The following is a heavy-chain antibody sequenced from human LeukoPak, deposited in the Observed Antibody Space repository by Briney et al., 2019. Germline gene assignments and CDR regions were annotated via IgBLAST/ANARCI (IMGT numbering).Heavy chain of an antibody. CDR1: GFTFSRYG. J-gene: IGHJ3*02. CDR2: ISYDGSNK. D-gene: IGHD2-2*01. Sequence: GRSLRLSCAASGFTFSRYGMHWVRQAPGKGLEWVAVISYDGSNKYYADSVKGRFTISRDNSKNTLYLQMNSLRAEDTAVYYCAKDKSWCSSTSCPLIGAFDIWGQGTMVTVSS. CDR3: AKDKSWCSSTSCPLIGAFDI. V-gene: IGHV3-30*18.